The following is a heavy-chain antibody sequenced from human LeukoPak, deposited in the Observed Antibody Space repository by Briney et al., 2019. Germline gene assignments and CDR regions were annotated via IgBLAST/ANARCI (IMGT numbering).Heavy chain of an antibody. V-gene: IGHV3-9*03. CDR3: AKSNRGYYDNFDY. D-gene: IGHD3-22*01. Sequence: GGSLRLSCAASGFTFDDYAVHWVRQAPGKGLKGVSGISGNSGSIGYADSVKGRFTISRDNAKNSLYLQMNSLRAEDMALYYCAKSNRGYYDNFDYWGQGTLVTVSS. CDR1: GFTFDDYA. CDR2: ISGNSGSI. J-gene: IGHJ4*02.